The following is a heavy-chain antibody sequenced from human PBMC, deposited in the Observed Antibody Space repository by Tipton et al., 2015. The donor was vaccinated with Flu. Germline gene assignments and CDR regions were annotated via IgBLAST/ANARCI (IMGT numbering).Heavy chain of an antibody. D-gene: IGHD2-15*01. CDR1: GGSIRSSSYY. CDR2: MLYGGST. Sequence: TLSLTCTVSGGSIRSSSYYWGWIRQPPGKGPEWIGSMLYGGSTYYNPSLESRFTISLDTSKNQFPRKLNSVTAADTALYYCAKDSCSGGFCYPDSWGQGTLVTVSS. V-gene: IGHV4-39*06. CDR3: AKDSCSGGFCYPDS. J-gene: IGHJ1*01.